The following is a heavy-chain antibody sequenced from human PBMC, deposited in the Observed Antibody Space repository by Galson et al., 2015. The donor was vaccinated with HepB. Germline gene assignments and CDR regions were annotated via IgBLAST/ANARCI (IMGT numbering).Heavy chain of an antibody. Sequence: SLRLSCAASGFTFSSYSMNWVRQAPGKGLEWVSYISSSSSTIYYADSVKGRFTISRDNAKNSLYLQMNSLRAEDTAVYYCARGAYYDILTGYYGNWFDPWGQGTLVTVSS. V-gene: IGHV3-48*01. J-gene: IGHJ5*02. CDR3: ARGAYYDILTGYYGNWFDP. CDR2: ISSSSSTI. D-gene: IGHD3-9*01. CDR1: GFTFSSYS.